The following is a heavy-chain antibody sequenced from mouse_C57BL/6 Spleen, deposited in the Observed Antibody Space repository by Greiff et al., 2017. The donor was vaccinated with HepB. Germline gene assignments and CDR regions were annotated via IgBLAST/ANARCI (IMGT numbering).Heavy chain of an antibody. Sequence: EVMLVESGGGLVKPGGSLKLSCAASGFTFSSYAMSWVRQTPEKRLEWVATISDGGSYTYYPDNVKGRFTISRENAKNNLYLQMSHLKSEDTAMYYCARDRGKGYFDYWGQGTTLTVSS. V-gene: IGHV5-4*01. CDR2: ISDGGSYT. CDR3: ARDRGKGYFDY. CDR1: GFTFSSYA. J-gene: IGHJ2*01. D-gene: IGHD3-1*01.